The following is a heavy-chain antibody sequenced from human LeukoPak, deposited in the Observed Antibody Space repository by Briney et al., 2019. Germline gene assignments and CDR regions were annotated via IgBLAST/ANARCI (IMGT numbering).Heavy chain of an antibody. CDR2: ISWDGGSR. V-gene: IGHV3-43*01. CDR3: ARSIVGATTVYYHYYMDV. CDR1: GFTFDDYT. J-gene: IGHJ6*03. D-gene: IGHD1-26*01. Sequence: GGSLRLSCAASGFTFDDYTMHWVRQAPGKGLEWVSLISWDGGSRYYADSMKGRLTISRDNAQNSIYLQMNSLRAEDTAVYYCARSIVGATTVYYHYYMDVWGKGTTVTVSS.